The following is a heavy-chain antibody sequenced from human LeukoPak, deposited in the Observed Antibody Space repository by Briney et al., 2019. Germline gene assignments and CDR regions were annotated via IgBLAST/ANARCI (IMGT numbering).Heavy chain of an antibody. J-gene: IGHJ4*02. CDR3: ARHYGPLDF. CDR2: IYYSGTT. Sequence: SETLSLTCVVSGGSINNYYWSWIRQPPGKGLEWIGYIYYSGTTNYNPSLKSRVTISVDRSKNQFSLKLTSVTAADTAVYYCARHYGPLDFWGQGTLVTVSS. D-gene: IGHD3-16*01. CDR1: GGSINNYY. V-gene: IGHV4-59*01.